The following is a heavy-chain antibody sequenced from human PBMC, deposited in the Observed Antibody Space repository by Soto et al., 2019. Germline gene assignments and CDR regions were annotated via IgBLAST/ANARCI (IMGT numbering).Heavy chain of an antibody. CDR3: ARTVGAAYYFDF. CDR2: IYTSGST. D-gene: IGHD1-26*01. CDR1: GDSMTKYY. Sequence: QVQLQESGPGLVKPSETLSLTCTVSGDSMTKYYWSWIRQPAGKGLEWIGRIYTSGSTNYNPSLKSRVTMSIDTSNNHFSLNLKSETAADTAMYYCARTVGAAYYFDFWGQGALVTVSS. J-gene: IGHJ4*02. V-gene: IGHV4-4*07.